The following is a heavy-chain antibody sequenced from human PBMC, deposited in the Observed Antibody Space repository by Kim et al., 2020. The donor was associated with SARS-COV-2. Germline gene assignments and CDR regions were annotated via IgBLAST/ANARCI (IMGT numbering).Heavy chain of an antibody. D-gene: IGHD1-26*01. Sequence: GGSLRLSCAGSGFTFSSYWMHWVRQAPGKGLVWVSRISSDGSSTSYADSVKGRFTISRDNAKNTVYLQMNSLRAEDTAVYYCARGSSGSYPRADDIWGQG. V-gene: IGHV3-74*01. J-gene: IGHJ3*02. CDR1: GFTFSSYW. CDR3: ARGSSGSYPRADDI. CDR2: ISSDGSST.